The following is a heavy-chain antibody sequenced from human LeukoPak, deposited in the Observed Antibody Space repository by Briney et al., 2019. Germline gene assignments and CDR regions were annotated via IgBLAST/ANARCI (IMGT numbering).Heavy chain of an antibody. Sequence: GGSLRLSCTVSGFTVSTNSMSWVRQAPGKGLEWVSSISGSSSYIYYADSVKGRFTISRDNAKNSLFLQMNSLRAEDTAVYYCARDGRGDYCSGGSCLMFDPWGQGTLVTVSS. CDR3: ARDGRGDYCSGGSCLMFDP. V-gene: IGHV3-21*01. D-gene: IGHD2-15*01. CDR1: GFTVSTNS. J-gene: IGHJ5*02. CDR2: ISGSSSYI.